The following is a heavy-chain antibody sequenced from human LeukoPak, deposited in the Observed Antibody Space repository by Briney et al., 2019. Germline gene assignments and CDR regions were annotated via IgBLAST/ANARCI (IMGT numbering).Heavy chain of an antibody. CDR1: GFTFSSYA. D-gene: IGHD6-6*01. J-gene: IGHJ4*02. CDR2: ISGSGGST. CDR3: AKSRGSIAARSPIDY. Sequence: AGGSLRLSCAASGFTFSSYAMSWVRQAPGKGLEWVSAISGSGGSTYYADSVKGRFTISRDNSKNTLYLQMNSLRAEDPAVYYCAKSRGSIAARSPIDYWGQGTLVTVSS. V-gene: IGHV3-23*01.